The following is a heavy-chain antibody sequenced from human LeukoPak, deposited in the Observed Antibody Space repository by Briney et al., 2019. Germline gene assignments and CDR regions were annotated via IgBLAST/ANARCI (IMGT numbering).Heavy chain of an antibody. CDR1: GGSISSNY. CDR2: IYNSGST. Sequence: PSETLSLTCTISGGSISSNYWSWIRQPPGKGLKWIGYIYNSGSTIYNPSLKSRVTISVDTSKNQFSLKLSSVTAADTAVYYCAGASRVRLDYWGQGTLVTVSS. D-gene: IGHD4/OR15-4a*01. V-gene: IGHV4-59*01. CDR3: AGASRVRLDY. J-gene: IGHJ4*02.